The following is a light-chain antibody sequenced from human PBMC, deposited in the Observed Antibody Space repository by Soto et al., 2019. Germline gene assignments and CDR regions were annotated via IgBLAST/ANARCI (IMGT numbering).Light chain of an antibody. CDR1: SSDVGSDHL. CDR2: EGK. CDR3: CSYAGSSTVV. J-gene: IGLJ2*01. V-gene: IGLV2-23*01. Sequence: QSALTQPASVSGSPGQSITISCTGTSSDVGSDHLVSWYQQHPGKAPKFMIYEGKKRPSGVSNRFSASTSGNTASLTISGLQAEDEADYYCCSYAGSSTVVFGGGTKLTVL.